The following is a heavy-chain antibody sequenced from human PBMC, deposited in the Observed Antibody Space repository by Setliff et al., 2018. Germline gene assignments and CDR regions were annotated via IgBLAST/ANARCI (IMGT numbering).Heavy chain of an antibody. D-gene: IGHD3-22*01. CDR2: IIPIFGTA. Sequence: GASVKVSCKASGGTFSSYAISWVRQAPGQGLEWMGGIIPIFGTANYAQKFQGRVTITTDESTSTAYMELSSLRSEDTAVYYCASDYDSSGYDWLYYYGMDVWGQGTTVTVSS. CDR1: GGTFSSYA. J-gene: IGHJ6*02. V-gene: IGHV1-69*05. CDR3: ASDYDSSGYDWLYYYGMDV.